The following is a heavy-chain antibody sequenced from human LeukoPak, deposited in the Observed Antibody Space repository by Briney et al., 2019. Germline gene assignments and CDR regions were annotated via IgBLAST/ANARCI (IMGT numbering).Heavy chain of an antibody. CDR3: ARGLTLSSYLDY. CDR2: INTYNGNS. Sequence: ASVKVSCKASGYTFTNYGISWVRQAPGQGLEWMGWINTYNGNSNYAHKVQGRVTMTTDTSTSTAYMELSSLRSEDTAVYYCARGLTLSSYLDYWGQGTLVTVSS. D-gene: IGHD1-14*01. J-gene: IGHJ4*02. V-gene: IGHV1-18*01. CDR1: GYTFTNYG.